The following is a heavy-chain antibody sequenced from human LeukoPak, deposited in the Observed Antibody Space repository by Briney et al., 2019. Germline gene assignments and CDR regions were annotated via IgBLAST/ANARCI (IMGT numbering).Heavy chain of an antibody. CDR3: AKMTIHGDSVL. CDR2: ISYSGST. J-gene: IGHJ4*02. CDR1: GGSISSSSFY. D-gene: IGHD2-21*02. Sequence: SETLSLTCTVSGGSISSSSFYWGWIRQPPGKGLEWIGSISYSGSTYYNPSLKSRVTISVDTSKNQFSLKLSSVTAADTAVYYCAKMTIHGDSVLWGQGSLVTVSS. V-gene: IGHV4-39*07.